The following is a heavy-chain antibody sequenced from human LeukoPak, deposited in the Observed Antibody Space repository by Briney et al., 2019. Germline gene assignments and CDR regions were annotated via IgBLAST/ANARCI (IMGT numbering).Heavy chain of an antibody. J-gene: IGHJ4*02. D-gene: IGHD6-6*01. CDR1: GYSISSGYY. V-gene: IGHV4-38-2*02. CDR3: AREDSSSYYFDY. Sequence: SETLSLTCTVSGYSISSGYYWGWIRQPPGKGLEWIGSIYHSGCTYYNPSLKSRVTISVDTSKNQFSLKLSSVTAADTAVYYCAREDSSSYYFDYWGQGTLVTVSS. CDR2: IYHSGCT.